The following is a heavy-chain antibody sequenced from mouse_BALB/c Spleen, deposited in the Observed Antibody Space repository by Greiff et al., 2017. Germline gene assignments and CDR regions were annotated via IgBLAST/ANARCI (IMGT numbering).Heavy chain of an antibody. CDR3: ARSVNGNYLYYAMDY. CDR2: INPYNDGT. J-gene: IGHJ4*01. V-gene: IGHV1-14*01. CDR1: GYTFTSYV. D-gene: IGHD2-1*01. Sequence: EVQLQQSGPELVKPGASVKMSCKASGYTFTSYVMHWVKQKPGQGLEWIGYINPYNDGTKYNEKFKGKATLTSDKSSSTAYMELSSLTSEDSAVYYCARSVNGNYLYYAMDYWGQGTSVTVSS.